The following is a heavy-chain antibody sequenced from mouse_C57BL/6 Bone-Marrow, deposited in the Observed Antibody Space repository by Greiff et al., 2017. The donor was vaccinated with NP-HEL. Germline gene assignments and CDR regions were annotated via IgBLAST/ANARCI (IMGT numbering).Heavy chain of an antibody. Sequence: EVMLVESGGGLVQPGESLKLSCESNEYEFPSHDMSWVRKTPEKRLELVAAINSDGGSTYYPDTMERRFIISRDNTKKTLYLQMSSLRSEDTALYYCASYYGYDYAMDYWGQGTSVTVSS. CDR3: ASYYGYDYAMDY. V-gene: IGHV5-2*03. J-gene: IGHJ4*01. CDR1: EYEFPSHD. D-gene: IGHD2-2*01. CDR2: INSDGGST.